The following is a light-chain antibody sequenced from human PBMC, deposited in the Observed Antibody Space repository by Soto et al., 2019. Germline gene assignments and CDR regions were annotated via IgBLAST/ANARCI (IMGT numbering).Light chain of an antibody. CDR2: GAS. V-gene: IGKV3-15*01. CDR3: QQYKTCSSIT. CDR1: QSVGTN. Sequence: EIVMTQSPATLSVSPGERATLSCRASQSVGTNLAWYQQKPGQAPRLLIYGASTRATGIPDRFSGSGSGTEFTLTISSLQSEDFAVYHCQQYKTCSSITFGQGTRLEIK. J-gene: IGKJ5*01.